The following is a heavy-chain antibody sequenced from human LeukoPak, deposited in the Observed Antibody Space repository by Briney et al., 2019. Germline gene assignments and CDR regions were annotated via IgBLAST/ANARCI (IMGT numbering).Heavy chain of an antibody. CDR3: ASGGSSRAFDY. D-gene: IGHD6-6*01. J-gene: IGHJ4*02. CDR1: GFTFSSYW. Sequence: GGSLRLSCGASGFTFSSYWMTWVRQAPGKGLEWVATIKQDGSEKYYVDTVKGRFTISRDNAKNSLYLQMNSLRAEDTAVYYCASGGSSRAFDYWGQGTLVTVSS. V-gene: IGHV3-7*01. CDR2: IKQDGSEK.